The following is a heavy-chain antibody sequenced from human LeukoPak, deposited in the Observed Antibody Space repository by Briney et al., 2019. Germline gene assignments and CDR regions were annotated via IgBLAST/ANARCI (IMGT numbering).Heavy chain of an antibody. J-gene: IGHJ3*02. CDR3: ARDLSPYYDSSAYYDAFDI. Sequence: GGSLRLSCAASGFTLRTYWMTWVRQAPGKGLEWVANINQDGSEKYYVDSVKGRFTISRDNAKNSLYLQMNSLRAEDTAVYYCARDLSPYYDSSAYYDAFDIWGQGTMVTVSS. D-gene: IGHD3-22*01. CDR2: INQDGSEK. CDR1: GFTLRTYW. V-gene: IGHV3-7*01.